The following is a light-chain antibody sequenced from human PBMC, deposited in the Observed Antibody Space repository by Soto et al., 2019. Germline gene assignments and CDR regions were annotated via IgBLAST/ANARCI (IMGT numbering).Light chain of an antibody. CDR1: RSLLHSNEHTY. CDR2: LGS. CDR3: MQAVQS. V-gene: IGKV2-28*01. J-gene: IGKJ4*01. Sequence: DIVMTQSPLSLPVIPGEPASSSCRSSRSLLHSNEHTYLDWCLQEPGQSPHLLIYLGSNRAYGVPDRFSGSGPGTDFTLKNSGLEAEDAGVYYCMQAVQSFGGGTKVEIK.